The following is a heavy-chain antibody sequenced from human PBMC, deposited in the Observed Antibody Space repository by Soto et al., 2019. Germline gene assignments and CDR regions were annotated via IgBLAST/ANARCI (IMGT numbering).Heavy chain of an antibody. CDR3: ARPIRYCSGGSCPFLYYYGMDV. V-gene: IGHV1-69*13. Sequence: ASVKVSCKASGGTFSSYAISWVRQAPGQGLEWMGGIIPIFGTANYAQKFQGRVTITADESTSTAYMELSSLRSEDTAVYYCARPIRYCSGGSCPFLYYYGMDVWGQGTTVTVSS. CDR2: IIPIFGTA. D-gene: IGHD2-15*01. J-gene: IGHJ6*02. CDR1: GGTFSSYA.